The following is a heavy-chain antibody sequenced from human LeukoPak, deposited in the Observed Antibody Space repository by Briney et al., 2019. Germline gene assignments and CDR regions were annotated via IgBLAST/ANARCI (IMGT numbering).Heavy chain of an antibody. J-gene: IGHJ4*02. D-gene: IGHD4-11*01. CDR2: IKVDGSET. CDR3: ARDGHWEVTRGHYFDY. CDR1: GFTFSNYW. Sequence: GGSLRLSCAASGFTFSNYWMSWVRQVPGKGLEWLANIKVDGSETYYVDSLKGRFTISRDNAKNSVYLQMDSLRVEDTAVYYCARDGHWEVTRGHYFDYWGQGTLVTVSS. V-gene: IGHV3-7*01.